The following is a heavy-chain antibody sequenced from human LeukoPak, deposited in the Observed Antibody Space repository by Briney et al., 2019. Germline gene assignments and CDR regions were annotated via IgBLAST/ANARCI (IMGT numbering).Heavy chain of an antibody. J-gene: IGHJ4*02. Sequence: GGSLRLSCAASGFTFDDYGMSWVRQAPGKGLEWVSGINWNGGSTGYADSVKGRFTISRDNAKNSLYLQMNSQRAEDTALYYCARDSGSYKRDYWGQGTLVTVSS. D-gene: IGHD1-26*01. V-gene: IGHV3-20*04. CDR2: INWNGGST. CDR3: ARDSGSYKRDY. CDR1: GFTFDDYG.